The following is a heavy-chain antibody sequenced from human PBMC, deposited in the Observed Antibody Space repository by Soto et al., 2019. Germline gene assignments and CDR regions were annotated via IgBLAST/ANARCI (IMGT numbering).Heavy chain of an antibody. CDR3: GKLSGTSCYAPLDY. Sequence: EVQLLESGGGLVQPGGSLRLSCAASGFTFSNYAMSWVRQAPGKGLEWVSAIAGDSATAHYTDSGQGRFTISRDNSKNTLSLQVNSLRAEDTAVYYCGKLSGTSCYAPLDYWGQGTLVTVSS. D-gene: IGHD2-15*01. J-gene: IGHJ4*02. V-gene: IGHV3-23*01. CDR1: GFTFSNYA. CDR2: IAGDSATA.